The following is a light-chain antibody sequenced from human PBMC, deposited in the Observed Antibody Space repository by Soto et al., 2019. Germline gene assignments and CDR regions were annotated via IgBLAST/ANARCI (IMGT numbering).Light chain of an antibody. CDR3: HQYGSSPAT. Sequence: EFVLTQSPGTLSLSPGERATLSCRASQSVSSYLAWYQQKPGQAPRLLIYGASSRATGIPDRFSGSGSGTDFTLTISRLEPEDFAVYYCHQYGSSPATFGQGTKVDIK. V-gene: IGKV3-20*01. CDR1: QSVSSY. J-gene: IGKJ1*01. CDR2: GAS.